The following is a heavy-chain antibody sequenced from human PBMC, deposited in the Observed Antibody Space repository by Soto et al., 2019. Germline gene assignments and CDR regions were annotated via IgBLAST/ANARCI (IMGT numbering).Heavy chain of an antibody. CDR1: GGSISSGGYY. J-gene: IGHJ4*02. CDR2: IYYSGST. Sequence: SETLSLTCTVSGGSISSGGYYWSWSRQHPGKGLEWIGYIYYSGSTYYNPSLKSRVTISVDTSKNQFSLKLSSVTAADTAVYYCARMEIAAAGTLDYWGQGTLVTASS. V-gene: IGHV4-31*03. CDR3: ARMEIAAAGTLDY. D-gene: IGHD6-13*01.